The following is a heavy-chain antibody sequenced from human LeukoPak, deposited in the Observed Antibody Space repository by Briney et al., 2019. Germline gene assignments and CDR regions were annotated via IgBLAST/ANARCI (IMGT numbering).Heavy chain of an antibody. Sequence: PSETLSLTCTVSGGSFNNYYWNWIRQPARKGLEWVGRIYASGNTNYNTSLRSRVTMSVDTSKNQISLKLSSVTAADTAVYFCARDYGDYIFHYWGQGTLVTVSS. CDR3: ARDYGDYIFHY. V-gene: IGHV4-4*07. D-gene: IGHD4-17*01. J-gene: IGHJ4*02. CDR2: IYASGNT. CDR1: GGSFNNYY.